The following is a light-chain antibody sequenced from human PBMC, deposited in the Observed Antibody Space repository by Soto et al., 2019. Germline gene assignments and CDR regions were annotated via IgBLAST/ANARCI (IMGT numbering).Light chain of an antibody. J-gene: IGKJ1*01. V-gene: IGKV1-5*01. CDR2: AAS. Sequence: DIQLTQSPPTLSASVGDRVTITCRASQSIRYYLAWYQQMPGKAPNLLIYAASSLQSGVSSRFSGSGSGTDFTLTISCLQSEDFATYYCQQYHTFPRPFGQGTNLDIK. CDR3: QQYHTFPRP. CDR1: QSIRYY.